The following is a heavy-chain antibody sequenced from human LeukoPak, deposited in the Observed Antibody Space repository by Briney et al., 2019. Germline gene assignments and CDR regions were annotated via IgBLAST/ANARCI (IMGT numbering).Heavy chain of an antibody. CDR3: AKDRRNYDSSGLFDY. CDR2: ISGTGGST. J-gene: IGHJ4*02. Sequence: GGSLRLSCAASGFTFSSYAMSWVRPAPGKGLEWVSAISGTGGSTNYADSVKGRLTISRDNTKNTMYLQMNSLRAEDTDVYYCAKDRRNYDSSGLFDYWGQGTLVTVSS. D-gene: IGHD3-22*01. V-gene: IGHV3-23*01. CDR1: GFTFSSYA.